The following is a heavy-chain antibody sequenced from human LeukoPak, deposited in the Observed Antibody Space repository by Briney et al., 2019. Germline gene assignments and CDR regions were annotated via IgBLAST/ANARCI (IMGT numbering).Heavy chain of an antibody. Sequence: GGSLGLSCAASGFTFSSYSMNWVRQAPGKGLEWVSYISSSSSTIYYADSVKGRFTISRDNAKNSLYLQMNSLRAEDTAVYYCARVFVTRYSYGPPDYWGQGTLVTVSS. V-gene: IGHV3-48*04. CDR2: ISSSSSTI. D-gene: IGHD5-18*01. J-gene: IGHJ4*02. CDR3: ARVFVTRYSYGPPDY. CDR1: GFTFSSYS.